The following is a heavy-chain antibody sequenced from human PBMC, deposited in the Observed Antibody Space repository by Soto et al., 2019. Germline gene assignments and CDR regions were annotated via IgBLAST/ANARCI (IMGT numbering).Heavy chain of an antibody. CDR2: IFYSGST. Sequence: QLQLQESGPGLVKASETLSLTCNVSGGSISSSRSYWAWIRQPPGKGLEWIANIFYSGSTYYNPSPRSRVTVSVDTSKNQFSLKLSSVTAADTAVYYCARQPTTADIDLWFDSWGQGTLVTVSS. CDR3: ARQPTTADIDLWFDS. D-gene: IGHD2-2*01. CDR1: GGSISSSRSY. J-gene: IGHJ5*01. V-gene: IGHV4-39*01.